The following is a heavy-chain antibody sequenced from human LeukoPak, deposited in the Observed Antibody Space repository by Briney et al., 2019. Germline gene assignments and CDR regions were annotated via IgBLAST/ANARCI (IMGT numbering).Heavy chain of an antibody. V-gene: IGHV3-23*01. J-gene: IGHJ4*02. CDR2: INGNADRT. CDR3: ARQARIRPSGLDY. CDR1: GFTFRNYA. D-gene: IGHD1-14*01. Sequence: GGSLRLSCAASGFTFRNYAMSWVRQAPGKGLEGVSAINGNADRTYYADSVRGRFTISRDNSKNILYLQMNSLRAEDTAVYYCARQARIRPSGLDYWGQGTLVTVSS.